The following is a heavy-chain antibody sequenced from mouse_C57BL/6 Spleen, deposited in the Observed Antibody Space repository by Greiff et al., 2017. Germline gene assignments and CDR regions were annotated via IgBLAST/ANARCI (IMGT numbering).Heavy chain of an antibody. V-gene: IGHV7-3*01. J-gene: IGHJ4*01. D-gene: IGHD2-4*01. CDR2: IRNKANGYTT. CDR1: GFTFTDYY. Sequence: DVMLVESGGGLVQPGGSLSLSCAASGFTFTDYYMSWVRQPPGKALEWLGFIRNKANGYTTEYSASVKGRFTISRDNSQSILYLQMNALRDEDRATYYCERLYYDYCDYYAMDYWGQGTSVTVSS. CDR3: ERLYYDYCDYYAMDY.